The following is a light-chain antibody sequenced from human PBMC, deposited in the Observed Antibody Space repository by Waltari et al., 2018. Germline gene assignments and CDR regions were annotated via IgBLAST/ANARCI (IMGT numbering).Light chain of an antibody. Sequence: EIVLTQSPATLSLSPGERATLSCKASQGVSTSLTWYQQKPGQAPRLLIFDASNRATGIPARFSGGGSGTDFTLTINSLEPEDFAVYYCQQRSNWPPVTFGQGTRLEIK. V-gene: IGKV3-11*01. CDR2: DAS. CDR1: QGVSTS. CDR3: QQRSNWPPVT. J-gene: IGKJ5*01.